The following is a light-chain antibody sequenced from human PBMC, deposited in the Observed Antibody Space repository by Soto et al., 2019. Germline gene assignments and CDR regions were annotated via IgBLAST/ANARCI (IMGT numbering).Light chain of an antibody. V-gene: IGKV1-39*01. CDR2: DAS. Sequence: DIQMTQSPSSLSASAGDRVAITCRASQTISNYLNWYQHNPGKAPKLLISDASSLQSGVPSRFSGGGSGTDFTLTISNLQPEDFATYYCQQSYSTPPTCGQGTKVDIK. CDR1: QTISNY. CDR3: QQSYSTPPT. J-gene: IGKJ2*01.